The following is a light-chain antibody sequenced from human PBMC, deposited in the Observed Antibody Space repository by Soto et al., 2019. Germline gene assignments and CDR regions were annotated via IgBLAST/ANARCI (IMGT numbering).Light chain of an antibody. CDR3: SAYTSSSPRV. CDR1: SSDVGGYNY. V-gene: IGLV2-14*01. CDR2: EVS. J-gene: IGLJ3*02. Sequence: QSALTQPASVSGSPGQSITISCTGTSSDVGGYNYVYWYQQPPGKAPKLMNYEVSNRPSGVSNRFSGSKSGNTASLTISGPQAEDDYYYAGSAYTSSSPRVFGGGTKLTVL.